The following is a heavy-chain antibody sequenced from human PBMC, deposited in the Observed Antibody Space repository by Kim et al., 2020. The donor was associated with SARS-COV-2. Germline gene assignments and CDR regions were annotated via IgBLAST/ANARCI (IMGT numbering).Heavy chain of an antibody. J-gene: IGHJ3*02. V-gene: IGHV1-2*05. CDR1: GYTFTDYY. Sequence: ASVKVSCKASGYTFTDYYIQWVRQAPGQGLEWMGRIHPNSGITNYVEKFQGRVTMTRDTSISTAYMYLSSLRSDDTVVYYCAKDCGMGGTRDIWGQGTMV. D-gene: IGHD1-1*01. CDR3: AKDCGMGGTRDI. CDR2: IHPNSGIT.